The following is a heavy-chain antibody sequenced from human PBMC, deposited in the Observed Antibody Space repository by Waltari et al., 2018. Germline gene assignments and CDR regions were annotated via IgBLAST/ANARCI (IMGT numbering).Heavy chain of an antibody. CDR1: GGSISSSSYY. J-gene: IGHJ3*02. Sequence: QLQLQESGPGLVKPSETLSLTCTVSGGSISSSSYYWGWIRQPPGKGLEWIGSIYYSGRNYYNPSLKSRVTISVDTSKNQFSLKLSSVTAADTAVYYCARRIVGALGAFDIWGQETMVTVSS. V-gene: IGHV4-39*07. CDR2: IYYSGRN. CDR3: ARRIVGALGAFDI. D-gene: IGHD1-26*01.